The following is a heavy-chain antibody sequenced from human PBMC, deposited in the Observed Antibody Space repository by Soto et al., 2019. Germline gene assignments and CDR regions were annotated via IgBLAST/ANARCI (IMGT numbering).Heavy chain of an antibody. J-gene: IGHJ4*02. Sequence: QVQLVESGGGVVQPGRSLRLSCAASGFTFSSYAMHWVRQAPGKGLEWVAVISYDGSNKYYADSVKGRFTISRDNSKNTLYLQMNSLRAEDTAVYYCARGPGYSYGYSYYFDYWGQGTLVTVSS. D-gene: IGHD5-18*01. CDR3: ARGPGYSYGYSYYFDY. V-gene: IGHV3-30-3*01. CDR1: GFTFSSYA. CDR2: ISYDGSNK.